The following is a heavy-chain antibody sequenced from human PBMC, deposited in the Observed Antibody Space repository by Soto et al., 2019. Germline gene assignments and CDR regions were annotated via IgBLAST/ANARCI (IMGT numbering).Heavy chain of an antibody. CDR2: INAGNGNT. CDR1: GYTFTSYA. Sequence: QVQLVQSGAEEKKPGASVKVSCKASGYTFTSYAMHWVRQAPGQRLEWMGWINAGNGNTKYSQKFQRRVPITRDTSASTADMELSSLRSEDTAVYYCASETKICYFDYWGQGTLVTVSS. CDR3: ASETKICYFDY. D-gene: IGHD2-8*01. J-gene: IGHJ4*02. V-gene: IGHV1-3*05.